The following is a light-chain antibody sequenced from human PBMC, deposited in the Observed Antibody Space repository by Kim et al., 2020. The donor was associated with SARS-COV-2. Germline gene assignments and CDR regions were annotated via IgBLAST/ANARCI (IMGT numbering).Light chain of an antibody. Sequence: ASVKLACTLSSGHSSYAIAWHQQQPEKGPRYLMKLNSDGSHSKGDGIPDCFSGSSSGAERYLTISSLQSEDEADYYCQTWGTGIRVFGGGTKLTVL. CDR3: QTWGTGIRV. CDR1: SGHSSYA. J-gene: IGLJ3*02. CDR2: LNSDGSH. V-gene: IGLV4-69*01.